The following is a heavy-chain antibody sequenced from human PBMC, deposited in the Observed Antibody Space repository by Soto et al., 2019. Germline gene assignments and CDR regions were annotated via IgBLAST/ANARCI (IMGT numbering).Heavy chain of an antibody. CDR2: MNPNSGNT. Sequence: QVQLVQSGAEVKKPGASVKVSCKASGYTFTSYDINWVRQATGQGLEWMGWMNPNSGNTGYAQKFQGRVTMTRNTPISTAYMELSSLRSEDTAVYYCARGRHVNPYGDRYYYYMDVWGKGTTVTVSS. V-gene: IGHV1-8*01. CDR3: ARGRHVNPYGDRYYYYMDV. CDR1: GYTFTSYD. D-gene: IGHD4-17*01. J-gene: IGHJ6*03.